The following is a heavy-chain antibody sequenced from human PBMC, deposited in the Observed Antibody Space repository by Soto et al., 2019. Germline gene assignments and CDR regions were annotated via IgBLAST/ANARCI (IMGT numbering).Heavy chain of an antibody. CDR2: ISGSGGST. CDR1: GFTFSSYA. D-gene: IGHD5-12*01. CDR3: ALYSGYDSAY. V-gene: IGHV3-23*01. Sequence: EVQLLESGGGLVQPGGSLRLSCAASGFTFSSYAMSWVRQAPGKGLEWVSAISGSGGSTYYADSVKGRFTISRDNSKNPLYLQRNSLRAEDTAVYYCALYSGYDSAYWGQGPLVTVSS. J-gene: IGHJ4*02.